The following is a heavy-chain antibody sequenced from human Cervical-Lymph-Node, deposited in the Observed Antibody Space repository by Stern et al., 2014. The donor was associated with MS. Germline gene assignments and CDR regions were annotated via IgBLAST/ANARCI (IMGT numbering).Heavy chain of an antibody. J-gene: IGHJ4*02. V-gene: IGHV3-11*01. CDR3: AREFWRRFDY. CDR1: GFSITNYD. Sequence: VQLVESGGDLVTPGGSLRLSCEVSGFSITNYDMNWIRQAPGQGLEWVAYISSTGYSIYYGDSVKGRFTLSRDTAKNSLLLEMSSLRAEDTAVYFCAREFWRRFDYWGQGALVTVSS. CDR2: ISSTGYSI.